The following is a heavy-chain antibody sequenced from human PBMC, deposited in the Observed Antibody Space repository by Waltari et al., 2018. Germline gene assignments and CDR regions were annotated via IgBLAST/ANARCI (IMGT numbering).Heavy chain of an antibody. J-gene: IGHJ6*02. CDR1: GSTFTSYA. CDR3: ARETGDIHYYYYYGMDV. D-gene: IGHD7-27*01. V-gene: IGHV1-3*01. Sequence: QVQLVQSGAEVKKPGASVKVSCKASGSTFTSYAMHWVRQSSEQRLEWMGWINAGNGNTKYSQKFQGRVTITRDTSASTAYMELSSLRSEDTAVYYCARETGDIHYYYYYGMDVWGQGTTVTVSS. CDR2: INAGNGNT.